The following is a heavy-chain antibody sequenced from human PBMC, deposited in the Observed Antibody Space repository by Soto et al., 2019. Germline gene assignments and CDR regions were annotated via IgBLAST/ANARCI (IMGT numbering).Heavy chain of an antibody. Sequence: SLKVSCKDSGYTFTGYYMHWVRHAPGQGLEWMGWINPNSGGTNYAQKFQGRVTMTRDTSISTAYMELSRLRSDDTAVDYCARSPPLWVVVPAASQRLDYWGQRTMVTLSS. CDR2: INPNSGGT. J-gene: IGHJ4*02. D-gene: IGHD2-2*01. V-gene: IGHV1-2*02. CDR1: GYTFTGYY. CDR3: ARSPPLWVVVPAASQRLDY.